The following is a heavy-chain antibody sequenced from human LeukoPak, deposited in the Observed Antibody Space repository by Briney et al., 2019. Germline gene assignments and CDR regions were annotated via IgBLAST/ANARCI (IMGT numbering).Heavy chain of an antibody. V-gene: IGHV1-2*02. D-gene: IGHD2-2*01. CDR1: GYTFIDYY. Sequence: GASVKVSCKSSGYTFIDYYIHWVRQAPGQGLEWMGWINPNSGATKYAQKFQGRVSMTRDTSINTAYMDLTNLRSDGTAIFYCARVKKLMPEFEFWGQGTLVTVSS. CDR2: INPNSGAT. CDR3: ARVKKLMPEFEF. J-gene: IGHJ4*02.